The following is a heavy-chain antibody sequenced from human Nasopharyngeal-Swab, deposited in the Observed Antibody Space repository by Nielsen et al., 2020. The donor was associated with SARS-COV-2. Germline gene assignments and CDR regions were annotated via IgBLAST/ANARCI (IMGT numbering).Heavy chain of an antibody. D-gene: IGHD2-15*01. J-gene: IGHJ6*02. Sequence: ASVKVSCKASGYTFTDYYMHWVRQAPGQGLEWMGRINPNSGDTNYAQKFQGRVTMTRDTSISTAYMELSRLRSDDTAVYYCARDRCSGGSCYYYYYGMDVWGQGTTVTVSS. V-gene: IGHV1-2*06. CDR3: ARDRCSGGSCYYYYYGMDV. CDR2: INPNSGDT. CDR1: GYTFTDYY.